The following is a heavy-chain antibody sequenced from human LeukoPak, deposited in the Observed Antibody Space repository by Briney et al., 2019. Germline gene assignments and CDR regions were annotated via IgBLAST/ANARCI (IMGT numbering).Heavy chain of an antibody. J-gene: IGHJ4*02. CDR1: GFIFRNDW. CDR3: SRGLGQPVDS. V-gene: IGHV3-74*01. CDR2: LYSGGGRT. D-gene: IGHD6-6*01. Sequence: GGSLRLSCVGSGFIFRNDWMHWVRQAPGKGLVWVSRLYSGGGRTYYADSVKGRFTISRDNAKNTLFLQMNSLTVEDTAVYYCSRGLGQPVDSWGQGTLVTVSS.